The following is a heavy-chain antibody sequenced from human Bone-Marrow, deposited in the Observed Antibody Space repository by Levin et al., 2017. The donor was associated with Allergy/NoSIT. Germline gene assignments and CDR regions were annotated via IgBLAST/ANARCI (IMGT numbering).Heavy chain of an antibody. J-gene: IGHJ4*02. V-gene: IGHV3-73*01. CDR2: IRSKANSYAT. Sequence: GESLKISCAASGFTFSGSAMHWVRQASGKGLEWVGRIRSKANSYATAYAASVKGRFTISRDDSKNTAYLQMNSLKTEDTAVYYCTRPCITMIVVVRDYWGQGTLVTVSS. CDR3: TRPCITMIVVVRDY. CDR1: GFTFSGSA. D-gene: IGHD3-22*01.